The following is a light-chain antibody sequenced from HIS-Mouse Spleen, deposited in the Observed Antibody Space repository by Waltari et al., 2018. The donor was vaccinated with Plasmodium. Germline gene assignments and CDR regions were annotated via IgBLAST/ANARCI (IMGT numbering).Light chain of an antibody. CDR3: AAWDDSLNGWV. CDR2: SNN. J-gene: IGLJ3*02. V-gene: IGLV1-44*01. CDR1: SSNIGSNT. Sequence: QSVLTQPPSASGTPGQRVTISCSGSSSNIGSNTVNWYQQLPGTAPKPLIYSNNPRPSGVPVRFSGSKSGTAASLASSGLQSEDEADYYCAAWDDSLNGWVFGGGTKLTVL.